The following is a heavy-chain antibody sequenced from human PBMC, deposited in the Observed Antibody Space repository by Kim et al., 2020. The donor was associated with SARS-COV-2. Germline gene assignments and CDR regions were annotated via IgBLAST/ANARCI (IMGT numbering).Heavy chain of an antibody. J-gene: IGHJ4*02. CDR3: ARDFLGTTAGREY. V-gene: IGHV6-1*01. Sequence: YAVSVKSRITINPDTSKNQFPLQLSSVTPDDTAVYYCARDFLGTTAGREYWGQGGLVTVSS. D-gene: IGHD6-13*01.